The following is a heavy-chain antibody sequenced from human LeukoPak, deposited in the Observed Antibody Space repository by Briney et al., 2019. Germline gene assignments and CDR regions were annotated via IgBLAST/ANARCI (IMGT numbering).Heavy chain of an antibody. Sequence: SQTLSLTCAISGDSVSSNSAAWNWIRQSPSRGLEWLGRTYYRSKWYNDYAVSVKSRITINPDTSKNQFSLQLNSLTPEDTAVYYCARSKTNRAVRGVIITNWFDPWGQGTLVTVSS. J-gene: IGHJ5*02. CDR2: TYYRSKWYN. CDR1: GDSVSSNSAA. V-gene: IGHV6-1*01. D-gene: IGHD3-10*01. CDR3: ARSKTNRAVRGVIITNWFDP.